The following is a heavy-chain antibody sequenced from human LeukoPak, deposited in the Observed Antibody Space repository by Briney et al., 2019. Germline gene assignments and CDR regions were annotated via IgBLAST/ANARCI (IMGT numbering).Heavy chain of an antibody. Sequence: ESGPTLVKPSETLSLTCTVSGYSISSGYYWGWIRQPPGKGLEWIGSIYHSGSTYYNPSLKSRVTISVDTSKNQFSLKLSSVTAADTAVYYCARQHREPKGHWGQGTLVTVSS. J-gene: IGHJ4*02. CDR3: ARQHREPKGH. V-gene: IGHV4-38-2*02. CDR1: GYSISSGYY. CDR2: IYHSGST. D-gene: IGHD1-26*01.